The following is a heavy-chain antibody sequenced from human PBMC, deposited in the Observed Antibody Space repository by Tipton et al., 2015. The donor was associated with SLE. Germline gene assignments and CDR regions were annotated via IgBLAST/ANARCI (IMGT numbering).Heavy chain of an antibody. CDR1: GGSISSYY. CDR2: IYYSGST. V-gene: IGHV4-59*12. CDR3: ARDLGYSSRSYYFDY. D-gene: IGHD6-13*01. J-gene: IGHJ4*02. Sequence: TLSLTCTVSGGSISSYYWSWIRQPPGKGLEWIGYIYYSGSTNYNPSLKSRVTISVDTSKNQFSLQLNSVTPEDTAVYYCARDLGYSSRSYYFDYWGQGTLVSVSS.